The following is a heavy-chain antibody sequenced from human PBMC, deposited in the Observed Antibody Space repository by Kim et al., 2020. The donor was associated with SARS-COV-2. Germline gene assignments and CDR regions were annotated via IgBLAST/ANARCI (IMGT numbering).Heavy chain of an antibody. V-gene: IGHV3-74*01. J-gene: IGHJ4*02. CDR2: T. D-gene: IGHD1-20*01. CDR3: ARGETANSMITF. Sequence: TNYADFVKGRFTISRDNAKNTLYLQMNSLQPEDSAVYYCARGETANSMITFWGQGTLVTVSS.